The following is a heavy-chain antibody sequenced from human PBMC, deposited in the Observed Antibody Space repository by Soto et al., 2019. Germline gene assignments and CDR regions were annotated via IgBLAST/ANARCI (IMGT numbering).Heavy chain of an antibody. V-gene: IGHV1-2*04. Sequence: ASVKVSCKASGYTFTGYYMHWVRQAPGQGLEWMGWINPNSDTDVTNYAQKLQGWVTMTRDTSISTAYMELSRLKSDDTAVYYCARGPRKQLWIGYLDYWGQGTLVTV. CDR1: GYTFTGYY. J-gene: IGHJ4*02. CDR3: ARGPRKQLWIGYLDY. D-gene: IGHD2-21*01. CDR2: INPNSDTDVT.